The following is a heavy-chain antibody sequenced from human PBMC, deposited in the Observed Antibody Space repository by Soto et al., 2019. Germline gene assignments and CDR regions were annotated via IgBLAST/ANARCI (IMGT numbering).Heavy chain of an antibody. CDR2: IKQDGSEK. D-gene: IGHD2-8*01. Sequence: EVQLVESGGGLVQPGGSLRLSCAASGFTFSSYWMSWVRQAPGKGLEWVANIKQDGSEKYYVDSVKGRFTISRDNAKNSLYLQMNSLRAEDTAVYYCARVRSELYSIGIGQPKLFDYWGQGTLVTVSS. J-gene: IGHJ4*02. CDR1: GFTFSSYW. V-gene: IGHV3-7*01. CDR3: ARVRSELYSIGIGQPKLFDY.